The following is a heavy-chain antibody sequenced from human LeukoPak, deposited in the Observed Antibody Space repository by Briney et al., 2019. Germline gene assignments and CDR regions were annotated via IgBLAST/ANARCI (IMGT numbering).Heavy chain of an antibody. CDR1: GYTFTGYY. D-gene: IGHD5-12*01. J-gene: IGHJ4*02. CDR3: ARVGVWYSGYGPIDY. V-gene: IGHV1-2*02. CDR2: INPNSGGT. Sequence: GASVKVSCKASGYTFTGYYMHWVRQAPGQGLEWMGWINPNSGGTNYAQKFQGRVTMTRDTSISTAYMELSRLRSDDTAVYYCARVGVWYSGYGPIDYWGQGPLVTVSS.